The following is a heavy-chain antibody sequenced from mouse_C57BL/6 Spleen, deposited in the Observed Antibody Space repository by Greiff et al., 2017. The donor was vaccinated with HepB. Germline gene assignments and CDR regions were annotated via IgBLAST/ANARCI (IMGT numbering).Heavy chain of an antibody. D-gene: IGHD4-1*01. Sequence: QVQLQQSGAELVRPGTSVKMSCKASGYTFTNYWIGWAKQRPGHGLEWIGDIYPGGGYTNYNEKFKGKATLTADKSSSTAYMQFSSLTSEDSAIYYCARKTDWYFDVWGTETTVTVSS. J-gene: IGHJ1*03. CDR1: GYTFTNYW. CDR2: IYPGGGYT. V-gene: IGHV1-63*01. CDR3: ARKTDWYFDV.